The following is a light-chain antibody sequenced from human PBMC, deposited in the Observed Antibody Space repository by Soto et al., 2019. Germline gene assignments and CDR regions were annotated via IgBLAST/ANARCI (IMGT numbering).Light chain of an antibody. CDR2: AAA. CDR3: QQSSSTPLS. V-gene: IGKV1-39*01. Sequence: DIQMTQSPSSLSASVGDTVTITCRATQTISTILNWYQHKPGKAPNLLIYAAASLQSGVPSRFSDSGSGTDYPLTISSLQPEECATYYCQQSSSTPLSVGQGTRLEIK. CDR1: QTISTI. J-gene: IGKJ5*01.